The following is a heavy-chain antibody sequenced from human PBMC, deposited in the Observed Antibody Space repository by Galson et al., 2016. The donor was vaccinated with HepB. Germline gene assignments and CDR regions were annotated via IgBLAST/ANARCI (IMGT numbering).Heavy chain of an antibody. CDR3: ARGKNGFDYDY. V-gene: IGHV3-48*04. CDR2: ISSGSTTI. Sequence: SLRLSCAASGFTFSSYWMSWVRQAPGKGLEWVSYISSGSTTIHYADSVKGRFTISRDNAKNSLYLQMNSLRAEDTAVYYCARGKNGFDYDYWGQGTLVTVSS. D-gene: IGHD5-24*01. CDR1: GFTFSSYW. J-gene: IGHJ4*02.